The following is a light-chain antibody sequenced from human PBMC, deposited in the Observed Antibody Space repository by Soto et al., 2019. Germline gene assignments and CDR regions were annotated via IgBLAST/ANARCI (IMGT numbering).Light chain of an antibody. Sequence: QSALTQPASVSGSPGQSITISCTGTSSDVGGYNYVSWYQQHPGKVPKLMIYEVSYRPSGVSNRFSGSKSGNTASLPISGLQAEDEADYYCSSYTSSTTLVFGEGTKVTVL. CDR2: EVS. CDR1: SSDVGGYNY. CDR3: SSYTSSTTLV. V-gene: IGLV2-14*01. J-gene: IGLJ3*02.